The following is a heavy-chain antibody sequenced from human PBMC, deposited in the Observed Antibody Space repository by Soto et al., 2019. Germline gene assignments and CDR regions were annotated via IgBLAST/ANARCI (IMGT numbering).Heavy chain of an antibody. D-gene: IGHD6-6*01. V-gene: IGHV4-31*03. J-gene: IGHJ4*02. CDR1: GGPISSGGYY. Sequence: KTSETLSLTCTVSGGPISSGGYYWSWIRQHPGKGLEWIGYIYYSGSTYYNPSLKSRVTISVDTSKNQFSLKLSSVTAADTAVYYCARDTRNDGKIKAARGGYYFDYWGQGTLVTVSS. CDR3: ARDTRNDGKIKAARGGYYFDY. CDR2: IYYSGST.